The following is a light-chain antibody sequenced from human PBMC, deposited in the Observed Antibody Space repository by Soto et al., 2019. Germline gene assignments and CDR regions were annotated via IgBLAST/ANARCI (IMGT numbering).Light chain of an antibody. CDR2: EVN. J-gene: IGLJ2*01. CDR3: SSFSSDTTLFV. Sequence: QSALTQPASVSGSPGQSITISCTGTSSDIGGYNFVSWYQQQPGKAPKLMIYEVNYRPSGVSYRFSGSKSGNTASLTISGLQAEDEADYYCSSFSSDTTLFVFGGGTKLTVL. V-gene: IGLV2-14*01. CDR1: SSDIGGYNF.